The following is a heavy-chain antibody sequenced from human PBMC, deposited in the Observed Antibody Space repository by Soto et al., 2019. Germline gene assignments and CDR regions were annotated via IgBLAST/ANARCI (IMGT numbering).Heavy chain of an antibody. CDR3: AMTPVPSPDYFAF. Sequence: SETLSLTCTISGASMTSSSYFWGFVRQPPGLGLEWIGTIYYNRSTYYSTSLKSRVAISVDTSKNLFSLSLRAVTAADTAMYYWAMTPVPSPDYFAFWGRGALATVPS. CDR1: GASMTSSSYF. V-gene: IGHV4-39*01. D-gene: IGHD2-15*01. CDR2: IYYNRST. J-gene: IGHJ4*02.